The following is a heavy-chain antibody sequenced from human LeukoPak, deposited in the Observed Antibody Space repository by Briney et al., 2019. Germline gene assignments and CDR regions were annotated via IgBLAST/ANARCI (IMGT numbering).Heavy chain of an antibody. Sequence: SETLSLTCTVSGGSISSNEYFWGWIRQPPGEELEWIANIFYTGCTFYNPSLKTRVTISVDTSSNRFSRKLNSLTAADTAVYSCARSHTGTHYGAFDIWGQGTLVTVSS. D-gene: IGHD1-26*01. J-gene: IGHJ3*02. CDR1: GGSISSNEYF. CDR2: IFYTGCT. CDR3: ARSHTGTHYGAFDI. V-gene: IGHV4-39*01.